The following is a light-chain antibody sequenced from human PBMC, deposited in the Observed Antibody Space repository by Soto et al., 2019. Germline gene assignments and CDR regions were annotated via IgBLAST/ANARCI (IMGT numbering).Light chain of an antibody. CDR1: SSDLGAYNY. CDR2: EVS. Sequence: QAVLTQPASVSGSPGQSITISCTGTSSDLGAYNYVSWYQQHPGKAPKLIISEVSDRPSGVSNRFSGSKSGTTASLTISGLQAEDDADYFCSSYTTTNTLWVFGGGTKLTVL. V-gene: IGLV2-14*01. CDR3: SSYTTTNTLWV. J-gene: IGLJ3*02.